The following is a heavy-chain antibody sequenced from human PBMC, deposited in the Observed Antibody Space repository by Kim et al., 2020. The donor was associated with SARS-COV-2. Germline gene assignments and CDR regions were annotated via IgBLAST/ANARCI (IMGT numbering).Heavy chain of an antibody. CDR1: GFTFSNAW. V-gene: IGHV3-15*01. J-gene: IGHJ6*02. Sequence: GGSLRLSCAASGFTFSNAWMSWVRQAPGKGLEWVGRIKSKTDGGTTDYAAPVKGRFTISRDDSKNTLYLQMNSLKTEDTAVYYCTTDSHTYYDFWSGPPYGMDVWGQGTTVTVSS. D-gene: IGHD3-3*01. CDR3: TTDSHTYYDFWSGPPYGMDV. CDR2: IKSKTDGGTT.